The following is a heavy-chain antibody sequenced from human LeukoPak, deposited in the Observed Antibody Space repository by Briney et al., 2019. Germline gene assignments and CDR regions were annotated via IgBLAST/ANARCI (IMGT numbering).Heavy chain of an antibody. D-gene: IGHD6-25*01. Sequence: SCKTSGYKFINYGISWVRQAPGKGLEWVSAISGSGGSTYYADSVKGRFTISRDNSKNTLYLQMNSLRAEDTAVYYCARVAGYPKYFDYWGQGTLVTVSS. CDR2: ISGSGGST. CDR3: ARVAGYPKYFDY. J-gene: IGHJ4*02. CDR1: GYKFINYG. V-gene: IGHV3-23*01.